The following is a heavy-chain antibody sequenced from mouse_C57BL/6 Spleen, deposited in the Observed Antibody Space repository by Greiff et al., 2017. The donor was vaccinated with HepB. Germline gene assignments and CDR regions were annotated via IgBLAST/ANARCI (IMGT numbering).Heavy chain of an antibody. CDR3: TRSPHYYGSSIYAMDY. J-gene: IGHJ4*01. CDR1: GYTFTDYE. CDR2: IDPETGGT. D-gene: IGHD1-1*01. Sequence: QVQLKESGAELVRPGASVTLSCKASGYTFTDYEMHWVKQTPVHGLEWIGAIDPETGGTAYNQKFKGKAILTADKSSSTAYMELRSLTSEDSAVYYCTRSPHYYGSSIYAMDYWGQGTSVTVSS. V-gene: IGHV1-15*01.